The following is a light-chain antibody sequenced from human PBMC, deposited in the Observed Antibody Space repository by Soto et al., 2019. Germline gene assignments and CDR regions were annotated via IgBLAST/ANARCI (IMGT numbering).Light chain of an antibody. CDR2: RAS. Sequence: DIQMTQSPSTLSASVGDRVTITCRASQSISDWLAWYQQKPGKGPKLLIYRASNLENGVPSRFSGGGFGTDSSLTSSILPPDYSPTYYCQQYSNYWTFGQGTKVEIK. J-gene: IGKJ1*01. CDR1: QSISDW. V-gene: IGKV1-5*03. CDR3: QQYSNYWT.